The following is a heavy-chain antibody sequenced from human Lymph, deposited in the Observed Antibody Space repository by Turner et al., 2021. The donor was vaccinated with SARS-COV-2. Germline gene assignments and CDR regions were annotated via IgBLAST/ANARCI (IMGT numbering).Heavy chain of an antibody. CDR2: ISYDGSNK. Sequence: QVQLVESGGCVVQPGMSLRLSCAASGFTFSSYVMHWVRQAPGKGVEWVAVISYDGSNKYYADAVKGRFTISRDYSKNTLYLQMNSLRAEDTAIYYCARGVPEFDSWGQGTLVTVSS. CDR3: ARGVPEFDS. D-gene: IGHD2-2*01. J-gene: IGHJ5*01. CDR1: GFTFSSYV. V-gene: IGHV3-30*04.